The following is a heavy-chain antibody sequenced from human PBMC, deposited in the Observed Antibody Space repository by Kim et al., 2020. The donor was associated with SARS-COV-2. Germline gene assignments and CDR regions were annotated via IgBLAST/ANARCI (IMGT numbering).Heavy chain of an antibody. D-gene: IGHD3-16*01. CDR2: IRSKAYGGTT. CDR1: GFTFGDYA. Sequence: GGSLRLSCTASGFTFGDYAMSWVRQAPGKGLEWVGFIRSKAYGGTTEYAASVKGRFTISRDDSKSIAYLQMNSLKTEDTAVYYCTRLGYDYVWGIKGDSSYFDYWGQGTLVTVSS. J-gene: IGHJ4*02. CDR3: TRLGYDYVWGIKGDSSYFDY. V-gene: IGHV3-49*04.